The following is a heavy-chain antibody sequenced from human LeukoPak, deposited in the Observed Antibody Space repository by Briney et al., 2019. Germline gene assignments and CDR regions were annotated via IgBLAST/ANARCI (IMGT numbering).Heavy chain of an antibody. J-gene: IGHJ4*02. Sequence: GGSLRLSCAAPGFTFITYALTWVPQAPGRGLEWVSTISASGGSTYYADSVKGRFTISRDNSKNTLYLQMNSLRPEDTAVYYCAAQDTFFDSWGQGTLVTVSS. CDR3: AAQDTFFDS. CDR1: GFTFITYA. V-gene: IGHV3-23*01. D-gene: IGHD2-15*01. CDR2: ISASGGST.